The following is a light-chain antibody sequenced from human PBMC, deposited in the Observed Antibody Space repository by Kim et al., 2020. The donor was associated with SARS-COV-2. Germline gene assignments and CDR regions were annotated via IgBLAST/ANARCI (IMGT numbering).Light chain of an antibody. V-gene: IGLV2-14*03. Sequence: GQPITISCTGTSSDVGGYNSVSWYQQHPGKAPKLMIFDVSNRPSGVSNRFSGSKSGNTASLTISGLQAEDEADYYCMSYRRGSTYVFGSGTKVTV. CDR1: SSDVGGYNS. CDR3: MSYRRGSTYV. J-gene: IGLJ1*01. CDR2: DVS.